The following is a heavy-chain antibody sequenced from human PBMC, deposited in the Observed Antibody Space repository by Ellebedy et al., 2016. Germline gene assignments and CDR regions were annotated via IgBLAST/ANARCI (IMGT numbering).Heavy chain of an antibody. CDR3: SRIQYGDSLD. CDR1: GFTFSDHY. Sequence: GGSLRLXXAASGFTFSDHYMDWVRQAPGKGLEWVGRSINKFDGYTTEYAPSVKGRFTISKDNSQKLLYLQMNSLKTEDTAVYYCSRIQYGDSLDWGQGTPVTVSS. CDR2: SINKFDGYTT. J-gene: IGHJ4*02. D-gene: IGHD4-17*01. V-gene: IGHV3-72*01.